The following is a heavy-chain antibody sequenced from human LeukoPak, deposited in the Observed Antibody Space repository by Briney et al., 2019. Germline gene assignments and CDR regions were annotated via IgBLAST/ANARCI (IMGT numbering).Heavy chain of an antibody. CDR2: ISASGGST. V-gene: IGHV3-23*01. CDR1: GFTFSSYS. CDR3: ASSLRLWGTFDY. Sequence: GGSLRLSCAASGFTFSSYSISWVRQAPGNGLDWVSAISASGGSTYYADSVKGRFTISRDNSKTTLYLQMNSLRAEDTAVYYCASSLRLWGTFDYSGQGTLVTVSS. D-gene: IGHD6-25*01. J-gene: IGHJ4*02.